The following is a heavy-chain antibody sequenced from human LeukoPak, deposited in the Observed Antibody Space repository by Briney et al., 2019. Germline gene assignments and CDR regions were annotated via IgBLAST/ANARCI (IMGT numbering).Heavy chain of an antibody. J-gene: IGHJ4*02. CDR3: ARDRGRKDY. D-gene: IGHD5-24*01. CDR1: GFSFNTYW. Sequence: GGSLRLSCAASGFSFNTYWMGWVRQVPGKGLEWVANIRETGSEYYYVDSVKGRFTISRDNAKSSLFLQMNSLRVEDTAVYYCARDRGRKDYWGQGTLVTVSS. V-gene: IGHV3-7*04. CDR2: IRETGSEY.